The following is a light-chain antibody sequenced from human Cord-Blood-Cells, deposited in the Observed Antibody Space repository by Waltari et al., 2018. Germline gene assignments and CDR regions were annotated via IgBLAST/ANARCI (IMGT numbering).Light chain of an antibody. V-gene: IGLV2-14*01. CDR3: CSYAGSYTWV. CDR1: SSDVGGYNY. CDR2: DVS. Sequence: QSALTQPASVSGSPGQSITISCTGTSSDVGGYNYVSWYQQHPGKAPNLMIYDVSKRPSVVSNRFSGSKAGNTASLTISGLQAEDEADYYCCSYAGSYTWVFGGGTKLTVL. J-gene: IGLJ3*02.